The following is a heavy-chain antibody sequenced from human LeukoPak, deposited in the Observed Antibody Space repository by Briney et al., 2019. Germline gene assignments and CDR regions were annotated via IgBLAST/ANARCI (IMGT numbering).Heavy chain of an antibody. CDR3: ASSPDGSGSYNTY. CDR1: GYTFTSYG. J-gene: IGHJ4*02. D-gene: IGHD3-10*01. V-gene: IGHV1-18*01. CDR2: ISAYNGNT. Sequence: RASVKVSCKASGYTFTSYGISWVRQAPGQGLEWMGWISAYNGNTNYAQKLQGRVTMTTDTSTSKAYMELRSLRSEDTAVYYCASSPDGSGSYNTYWGQGNLVSVSS.